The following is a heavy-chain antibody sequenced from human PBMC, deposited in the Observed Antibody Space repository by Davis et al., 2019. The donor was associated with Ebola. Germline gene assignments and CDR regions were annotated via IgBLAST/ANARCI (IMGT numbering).Heavy chain of an antibody. J-gene: IGHJ2*01. CDR3: ARTPRYNSNWYFDL. Sequence: GGSLRLSCAASGFTFSSYSMNWVRQAPGKGLEWVSSISSSSSYIYYADSVKGRFTISRDNAKNSLYLQINSLRAEDTAVYFCARTPRYNSNWYFDLWGRGTLVTVSS. CDR2: ISSSSSYI. V-gene: IGHV3-21*01. CDR1: GFTFSSYS. D-gene: IGHD5-24*01.